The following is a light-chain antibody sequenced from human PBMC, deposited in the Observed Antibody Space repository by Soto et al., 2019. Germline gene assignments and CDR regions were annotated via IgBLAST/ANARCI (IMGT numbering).Light chain of an antibody. Sequence: DIQMTQSPSSLSASVGDRVTITCRASQSISSYLSWYQQKPGKAPKLLIYAASSLQSGVPSRFSGSGSGTDFTLTISSLQPEDFATYYCQQSYSTLMYSFGQGTKVDIK. CDR3: QQSYSTLMYS. V-gene: IGKV1-39*01. CDR1: QSISSY. CDR2: AAS. J-gene: IGKJ2*03.